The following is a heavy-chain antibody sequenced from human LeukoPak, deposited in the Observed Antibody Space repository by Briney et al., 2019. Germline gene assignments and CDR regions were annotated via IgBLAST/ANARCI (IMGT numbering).Heavy chain of an antibody. CDR3: ARSPVDCTNGVCYHDY. V-gene: IGHV4-34*01. D-gene: IGHD2-8*01. Sequence: SETLSLTCAVYGGSFSGYYWSWIRQPPGKGLEWIGEINHSGSTNYSPSLKSRVTISVDTSKNQFSLKLSSVTAADTAVYYCARSPVDCTNGVCYHDYWGQGTLVTVSS. CDR2: INHSGST. CDR1: GGSFSGYY. J-gene: IGHJ4*02.